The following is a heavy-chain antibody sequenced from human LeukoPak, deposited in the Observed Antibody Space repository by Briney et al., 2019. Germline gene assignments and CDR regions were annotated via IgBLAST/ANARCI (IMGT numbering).Heavy chain of an antibody. Sequence: ASVKVSCKASGYTFTSYAMHWVRQAPGQRLEWMGWINAGNGNTEYSQKFQGRVTITRDTSASTAYMELSSLRSEDTAVYYCARELMVRGILNAFDIWGQGTMVTVSS. V-gene: IGHV1-3*01. CDR2: INAGNGNT. J-gene: IGHJ3*02. CDR1: GYTFTSYA. D-gene: IGHD3-10*01. CDR3: ARELMVRGILNAFDI.